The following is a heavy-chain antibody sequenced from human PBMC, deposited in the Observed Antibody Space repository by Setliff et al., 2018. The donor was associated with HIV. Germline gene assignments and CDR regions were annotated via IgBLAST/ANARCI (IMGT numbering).Heavy chain of an antibody. CDR1: DGSFSDYY. D-gene: IGHD3-10*01. Sequence: PSETLSLTCSVSDGSFSDYYWNWIRQPAGKGLEWIGRIYSSGATSYNPSLRSRVTMSVDTSKNQLSLTLDSMTAADTAVYYCAKDRGYYFDLWGRGILVTVSS. CDR3: AKDRGYYFDL. J-gene: IGHJ2*01. V-gene: IGHV4-4*07. CDR2: IYSSGAT.